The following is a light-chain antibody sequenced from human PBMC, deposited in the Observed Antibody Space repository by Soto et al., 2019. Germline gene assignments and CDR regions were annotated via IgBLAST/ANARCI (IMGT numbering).Light chain of an antibody. J-gene: IGKJ1*01. V-gene: IGKV1-5*03. CDR3: QQYNSYTWT. CDR1: QTIYSW. CDR2: KAS. Sequence: DIPMTRSPSTLSASVGGRVTITCRASQTIYSWLAWYQQKPGKAPKLLIYKASSLESGVPSRFSGSGSGTEFTLTISSLQPDDSAIYYCQQYNSYTWTFGQGTKVEIK.